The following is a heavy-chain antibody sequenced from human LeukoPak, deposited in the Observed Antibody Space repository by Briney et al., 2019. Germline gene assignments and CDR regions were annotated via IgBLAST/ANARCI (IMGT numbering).Heavy chain of an antibody. CDR3: AKGNWRYFDY. J-gene: IGHJ4*02. CDR1: GFTFSSYG. V-gene: IGHV3-30*18. D-gene: IGHD1-1*01. Sequence: QPGRSLRLSCAASGFTFSSYGMHWVRQAPGKGLEWVAVISYDGSNKGYADSVKGRFTLSRDNSKNTLYLQMNSLGADDTAVYYCAKGNWRYFDYWGQGTLVTVSS. CDR2: ISYDGSNK.